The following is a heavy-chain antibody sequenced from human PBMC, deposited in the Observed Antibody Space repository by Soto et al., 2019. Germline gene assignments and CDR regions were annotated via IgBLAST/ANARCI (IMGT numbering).Heavy chain of an antibody. V-gene: IGHV4-59*01. D-gene: IGHD2-15*01. CDR3: ARGIVVVGGDYYYYYMDV. CDR2: IYYSGST. Sequence: SETLSLTCTVSGGSISSYYWSWIRQPPGKGLEWIGYIYYSGSTNYNPSLKSRVTISVDTSKNQFSLKLSSVTTADTAVYYCARGIVVVGGDYYYYYMDVWGKGTTVTVSS. CDR1: GGSISSYY. J-gene: IGHJ6*03.